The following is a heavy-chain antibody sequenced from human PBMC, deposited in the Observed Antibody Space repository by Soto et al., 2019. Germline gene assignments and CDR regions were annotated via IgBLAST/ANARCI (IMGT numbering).Heavy chain of an antibody. CDR3: ASTNYDFWSGYYPRGLYNY. D-gene: IGHD3-3*01. V-gene: IGHV4-39*01. CDR2: IYYSGST. Sequence: PSETLSLTCTVSGGSISSSSYYWGWIRQPPGKGLEWIGSIYYSGSTYYNPSLKSRVTISVDTSKNQFSLKLSSVTAADTAVYYCASTNYDFWSGYYPRGLYNYWGQGTLVTVSS. J-gene: IGHJ4*02. CDR1: GGSISSSSYY.